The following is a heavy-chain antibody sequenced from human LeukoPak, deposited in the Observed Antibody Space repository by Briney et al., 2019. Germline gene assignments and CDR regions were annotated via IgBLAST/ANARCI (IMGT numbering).Heavy chain of an antibody. CDR3: ARELRFLEWPTYYYYMDV. CDR1: GFIFSSYW. Sequence: GGSLRLSCAASGFIFSSYWMSWVRQAPGKGLEWVANIKQDGSEKNYVDSVKGRFTISRDNAKNSLYLEMNSLRAEDTAVYYCARELRFLEWPTYYYYMDVWGKGTTVTVSS. CDR2: IKQDGSEK. D-gene: IGHD3-3*01. V-gene: IGHV3-7*01. J-gene: IGHJ6*03.